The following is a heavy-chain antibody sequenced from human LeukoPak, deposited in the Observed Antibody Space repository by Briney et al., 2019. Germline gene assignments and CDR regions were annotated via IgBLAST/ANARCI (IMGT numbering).Heavy chain of an antibody. CDR1: GYSISDGYY. Sequence: SSETLSLTCTVSGYSISDGYYWGWIRQPPGKGLEWIGSLYDSGTTYYNPSLKSRVTISVDMSKNQFSLKLRSVTAADTAVYYCARGRPNYYDYYYMDVWGKGTTVTVSS. CDR3: ARGRPNYYDYYYMDV. CDR2: LYDSGTT. J-gene: IGHJ6*03. V-gene: IGHV4-38-2*02.